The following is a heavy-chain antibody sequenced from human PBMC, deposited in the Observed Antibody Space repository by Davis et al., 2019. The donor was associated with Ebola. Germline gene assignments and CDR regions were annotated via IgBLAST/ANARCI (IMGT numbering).Heavy chain of an antibody. J-gene: IGHJ4*02. V-gene: IGHV1-2*02. CDR2: INPNSGGT. CDR1: GYTFTGYY. CDR3: ARSVRARHCSSTSCYSRGYYFDY. D-gene: IGHD2-2*02. Sequence: ASVKVSCKASGYTFTGYYMHWVRQAPGQGLEWMGWINPNSGGTNYAQKFQGRVTMTRDTSISTAYMELSRLRSDDTAVYYCARSVRARHCSSTSCYSRGYYFDYWGQGTLVTVSS.